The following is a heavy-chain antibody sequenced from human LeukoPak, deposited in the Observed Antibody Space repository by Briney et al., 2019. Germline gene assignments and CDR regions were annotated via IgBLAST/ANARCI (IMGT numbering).Heavy chain of an antibody. Sequence: SVKVSCKASGGTFSSYAISWVRQAPGQGLEWMGGIIPIFGTANYAQKFQGRVTITADESTSTAYVELSSLRSEDTAVYYCARAQTGTTTPVDYWGQGTLVTVSS. D-gene: IGHD1-1*01. V-gene: IGHV1-69*13. CDR1: GGTFSSYA. CDR2: IIPIFGTA. J-gene: IGHJ4*02. CDR3: ARAQTGTTTPVDY.